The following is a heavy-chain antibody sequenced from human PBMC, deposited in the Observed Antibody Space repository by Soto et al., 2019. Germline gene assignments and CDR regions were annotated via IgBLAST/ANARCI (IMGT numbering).Heavy chain of an antibody. CDR1: GGSISSGGYY. J-gene: IGHJ6*02. Sequence: QVQLQESGPGLVKPSQTLSLTCTVSGGSISSGGYYWSWIRKHPGRGLGWIGYIYYSGSTSYNPSLKSRVTISVDTSKNQFSLKLSSVTAADTAVYYCARTIVATLYGMDVWGQGTTVTVSS. CDR2: IYYSGST. V-gene: IGHV4-31*03. CDR3: ARTIVATLYGMDV. D-gene: IGHD5-12*01.